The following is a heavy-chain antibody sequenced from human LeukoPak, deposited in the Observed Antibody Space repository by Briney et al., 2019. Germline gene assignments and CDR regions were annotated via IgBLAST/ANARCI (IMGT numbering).Heavy chain of an antibody. CDR1: GYTFTSYA. D-gene: IGHD3-16*01. J-gene: IGHJ4*02. V-gene: IGHV1-3*01. Sequence: ASVKVSCKASGYTFTSYAMHWVRQAPGQRLEWMGWINAGNGNTKYSQKFQGRVTITRDTSASTAYMELSSLRSEDTAVYYCARVGVWPAPPDYWGQGTLVTVSS. CDR2: INAGNGNT. CDR3: ARVGVWPAPPDY.